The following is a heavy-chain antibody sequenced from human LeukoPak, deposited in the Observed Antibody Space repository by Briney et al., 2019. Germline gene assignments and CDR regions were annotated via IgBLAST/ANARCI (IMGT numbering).Heavy chain of an antibody. Sequence: GESLKISCKGSGYSFTSYWISWVRQMPGEGLEWMGRIDPSDSYTNYSPSFQGHVTISADKSISTAYLQWSSLKASDTAMYYCARIEYSSSTPVDYYYYGMDVWGQGTTVTVSS. D-gene: IGHD6-6*01. V-gene: IGHV5-10-1*01. CDR3: ARIEYSSSTPVDYYYYGMDV. J-gene: IGHJ6*02. CDR1: GYSFTSYW. CDR2: IDPSDSYT.